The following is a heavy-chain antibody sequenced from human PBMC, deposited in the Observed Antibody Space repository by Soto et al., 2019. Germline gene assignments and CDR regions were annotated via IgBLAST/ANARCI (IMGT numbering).Heavy chain of an antibody. D-gene: IGHD6-6*01. CDR2: MSWDGNNK. V-gene: IGHV3-30*18. CDR1: GFSFSSYG. J-gene: IGHJ5*02. CDR3: AKGGSSSARYFDR. Sequence: QVQVVESGGGVVQPGRSLRLSCAASGFSFSSYGMHWVRQAPGKGLEWVAIMSWDGNNKYYADSVRGRFTVSRDSSKNMLFLQMNSLRVEDTAMYYCAKGGSSSARYFDRWGQGTLVTVSS.